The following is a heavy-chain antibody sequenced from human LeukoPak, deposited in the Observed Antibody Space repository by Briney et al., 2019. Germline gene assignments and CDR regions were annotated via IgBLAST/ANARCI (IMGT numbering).Heavy chain of an antibody. D-gene: IGHD3-22*01. CDR2: ISWNSGSI. J-gene: IGHJ4*02. CDR1: GFTFDDYA. CDR3: AKGPMIRGPFDY. Sequence: PGGSLRLPCAASGFTFDDYAMHWVRQAPGKGLEWVSGISWNSGSIGYADSVKGRFTISRDNAKDSLYLQMNSLRAEDTALYYCAKGPMIRGPFDYWGQGTLVTVSS. V-gene: IGHV3-9*01.